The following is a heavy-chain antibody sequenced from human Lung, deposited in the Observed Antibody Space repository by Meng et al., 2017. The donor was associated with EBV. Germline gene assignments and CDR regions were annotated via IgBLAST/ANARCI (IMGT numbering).Heavy chain of an antibody. CDR1: GCNFSSYT. D-gene: IGHD5-24*01. V-gene: IGHV1-69*08. J-gene: IGHJ4*02. CDR2: IIPILGIA. Sequence: QVQLAQVGAEVKKPGSSVKVSCKASGCNFSSYTISWVRQAPEQGLEWMGRIIPILGIANYAQKFQGRVTITADKSTSTAYMELSSLRSEDTAVYYCARDEGGWLTAPDYWGQGTLVTVSS. CDR3: ARDEGGWLTAPDY.